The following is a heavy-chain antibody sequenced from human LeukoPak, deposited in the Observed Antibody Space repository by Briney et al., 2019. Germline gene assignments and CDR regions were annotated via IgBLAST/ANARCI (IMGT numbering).Heavy chain of an antibody. V-gene: IGHV4-61*02. D-gene: IGHD6-19*01. J-gene: IGHJ4*02. CDR3: ARERSGSEYYFDY. CDR2: IYTSGST. CDR1: GYSISSGSYY. Sequence: KASETLSLTCTVSGYSISSGSYYWSWIRQPAGKGLEWIGRIYTSGSTNYNPSLKSRVTISVDTSKNQFSLKLSSVTAADTAVYYCARERSGSEYYFDYWGQGTLVTVSS.